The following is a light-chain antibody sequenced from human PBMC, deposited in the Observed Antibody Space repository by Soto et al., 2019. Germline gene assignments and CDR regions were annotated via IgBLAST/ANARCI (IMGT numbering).Light chain of an antibody. CDR2: LTS. Sequence: DIQMTQSPSSLSASVGDRVTITCRASQSISTYLNWFQQKPGRAPKLLIYLTSTLQSGVPSRSSGSGSGTDFTLTISSLQPEDFATYYCQQSSTTPWTFGQGTKVDVK. V-gene: IGKV1-39*01. CDR1: QSISTY. J-gene: IGKJ1*01. CDR3: QQSSTTPWT.